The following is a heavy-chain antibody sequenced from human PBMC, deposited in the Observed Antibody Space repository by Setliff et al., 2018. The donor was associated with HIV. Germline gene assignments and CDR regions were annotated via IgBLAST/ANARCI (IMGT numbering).Heavy chain of an antibody. CDR3: ARWARPLAYCDGDCPYDAFDI. D-gene: IGHD2-21*02. J-gene: IGHJ3*02. V-gene: IGHV5-51*01. CDR2: IYPGDSDT. Sequence: PGESLKISCKGSGYSFATYWIAWVRQMPGRGLELMGIIYPGDSDTRYGPSFQGQVTISADKSINTAYLQWSSLKASDTAMYYCARWARPLAYCDGDCPYDAFDIWGQGTMVTV. CDR1: GYSFATYW.